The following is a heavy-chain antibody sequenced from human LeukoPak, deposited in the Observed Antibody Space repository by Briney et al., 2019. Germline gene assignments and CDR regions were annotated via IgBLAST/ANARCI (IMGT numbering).Heavy chain of an antibody. CDR3: AKEVWFGELHYYYGMDV. CDR2: ISYDGSNK. CDR1: GFTFSSYG. Sequence: GGSLRLSCAASGFTFSSYGMHWVRQAPGKGLEWVAVISYDGSNKYYADSVKGRFTISRDNSKNTLYLQMNSLRAEDTAVYYCAKEVWFGELHYYYGMDVWGQGTTVTVSS. V-gene: IGHV3-30*18. D-gene: IGHD3-10*01. J-gene: IGHJ6*02.